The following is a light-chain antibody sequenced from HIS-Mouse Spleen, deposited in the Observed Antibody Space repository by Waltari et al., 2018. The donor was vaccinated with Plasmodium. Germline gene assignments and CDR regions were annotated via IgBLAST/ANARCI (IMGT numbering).Light chain of an antibody. J-gene: IGLJ3*02. V-gene: IGLV2-23*01. CDR2: GGS. CDR3: CSYAGSSTWV. Sequence: QSALTQPASVSGSPGQSITISCTGTSSDVWSYNLVSWYQQHPGKSPKLMIYGGSKRPSGVSNRFSGAKSGNTASLTISGLQAEDEADYYCCSYAGSSTWVFGGGTKLTVL. CDR1: SSDVWSYNL.